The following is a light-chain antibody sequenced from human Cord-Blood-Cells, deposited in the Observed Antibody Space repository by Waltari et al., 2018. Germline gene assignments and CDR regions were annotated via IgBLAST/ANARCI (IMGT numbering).Light chain of an antibody. CDR1: QGISTY. J-gene: IGKJ2*03. CDR2: SAS. Sequence: DIQMTQSPSSLSASVGGRVTIPCRARQGISTYLNWYQQKPGKAPKSLIYSASSLQSGVASRFSGSRSGTEFTLTISSLQPEDFATYYCLQYNSYPYSFGQGTKVEIK. CDR3: LQYNSYPYS. V-gene: IGKV1-17*01.